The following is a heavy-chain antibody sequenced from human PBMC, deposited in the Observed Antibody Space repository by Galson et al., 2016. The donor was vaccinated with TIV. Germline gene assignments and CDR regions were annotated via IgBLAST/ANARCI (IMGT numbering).Heavy chain of an antibody. J-gene: IGHJ6*02. D-gene: IGHD2-21*01. CDR2: INPGTGDT. V-gene: IGHV1-3*01. Sequence: SVKVSCKASGYTITSYAMTWVRQAPGQRFEWMGWINPGTGDTKFSQKFQGRVTLTRDTSASTVYMGLRSLRSEDTAVYYCARDFVRSFSNDYGMDVWGQGTTVTVSS. CDR3: ARDFVRSFSNDYGMDV. CDR1: GYTITSYA.